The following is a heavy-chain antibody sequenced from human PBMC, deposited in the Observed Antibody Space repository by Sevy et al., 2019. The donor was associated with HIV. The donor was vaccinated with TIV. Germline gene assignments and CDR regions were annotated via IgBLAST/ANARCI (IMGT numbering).Heavy chain of an antibody. V-gene: IGHV3-21*04. CDR2: IRDDSRYI. CDR3: ARDFKIFGVVSGIDY. J-gene: IGHJ4*02. CDR1: GFNFRTNS. Sequence: GGSLRLSCAASGFNFRTNSMNWVRQAPGKGLEWLSSIRDDSRYIYYSDSVKGRFTISRANAKNLLFLQMNNLRVEDTAIYYCARDFKIFGVVSGIDYWGQGNLVTVSS. D-gene: IGHD3-3*01.